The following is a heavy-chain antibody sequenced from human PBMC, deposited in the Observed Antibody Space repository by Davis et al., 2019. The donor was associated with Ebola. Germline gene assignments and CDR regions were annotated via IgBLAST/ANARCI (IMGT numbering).Heavy chain of an antibody. CDR3: ARSDYYYGMDV. CDR1: GFTFSSYG. V-gene: IGHV3-30*03. J-gene: IGHJ6*02. Sequence: GGSLRLSCAASGFTFSSYGMHWVRQAPGKGLEWVAVISYDGSNKYYADSVKGRFTISRDNSKNTLYLQMNSLRAEDTAVYYCARSDYYYGMDVWGQGTTVTVSS. D-gene: IGHD6-6*01. CDR2: ISYDGSNK.